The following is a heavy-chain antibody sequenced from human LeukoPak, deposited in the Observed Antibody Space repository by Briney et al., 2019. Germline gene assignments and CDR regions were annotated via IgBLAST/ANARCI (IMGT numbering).Heavy chain of an antibody. Sequence: SETLSLTCAVSGYSISSGYYWGWIRQPPGKGLEWIGSIYHSGSTYYNPSLKSRVTISVDTSKNQFSLKLSSVTAADTAVYYCARDRATGTTEGGSFDPWGQGTLVTVSS. D-gene: IGHD1-1*01. CDR2: IYHSGST. J-gene: IGHJ5*02. CDR3: ARDRATGTTEGGSFDP. CDR1: GYSISSGYY. V-gene: IGHV4-38-2*02.